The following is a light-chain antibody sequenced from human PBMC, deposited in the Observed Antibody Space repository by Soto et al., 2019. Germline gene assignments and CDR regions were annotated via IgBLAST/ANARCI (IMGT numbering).Light chain of an antibody. Sequence: HSALPQPASVSGSPGQSITISCTGTSSDVGSYNLVSWYQQHPGKAPKFMIFEGHKRTSGLSNRFSGSKSGNTASLTISGLHAEDEADYYCCSYAGSFTYVFGTGTKLTVL. V-gene: IGLV2-23*01. CDR1: SSDVGSYNL. CDR2: EGH. J-gene: IGLJ1*01. CDR3: CSYAGSFTYV.